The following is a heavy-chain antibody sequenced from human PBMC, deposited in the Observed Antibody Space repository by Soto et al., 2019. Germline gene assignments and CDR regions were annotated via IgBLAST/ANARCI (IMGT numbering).Heavy chain of an antibody. CDR2: INAGNGNT. J-gene: IGHJ5*02. CDR1: GNTFTSYA. CDR3: ARGLWDDYICGSYRSNWFDP. D-gene: IGHD3-16*02. V-gene: IGHV1-3*01. Sequence: ASVKVSCKASGNTFTSYAMHWVRQAPGQRLEWMGWINAGNGNTKYSQKFQGRVTITRDTSASTAYMELRSLRSDDTAVYYCARGLWDDYICGSYRSNWFDPWGQGTLVTVSS.